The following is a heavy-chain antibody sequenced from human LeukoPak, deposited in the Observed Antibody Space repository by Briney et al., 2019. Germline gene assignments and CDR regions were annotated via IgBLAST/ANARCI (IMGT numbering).Heavy chain of an antibody. J-gene: IGHJ4*02. CDR2: ISSSSSTI. V-gene: IGHV3-48*01. CDR1: EFSVGSNY. Sequence: GGSLRLSCAASEFSVGSNYMTWVRQAPGKGLEWVSYISSSSSTIYYADSVKGRFTISRDNAKNSLYLQMNSLRAEDTAVYYCARQLPSGYSYVPFDYWGQGTLVTVSS. CDR3: ARQLPSGYSYVPFDY. D-gene: IGHD5-18*01.